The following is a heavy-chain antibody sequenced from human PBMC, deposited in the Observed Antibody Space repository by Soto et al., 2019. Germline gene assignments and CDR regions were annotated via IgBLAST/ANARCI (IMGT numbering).Heavy chain of an antibody. CDR2: IYYIGTT. CDR3: AKNEKTRPWFDT. CDR1: GGSISNGFYY. V-gene: IGHV4-31*03. D-gene: IGHD1-7*01. Sequence: TLYPTCTVSGGSISNGFYYWSWIRQLPGKGLEWIGNIYYIGTTSYNPSLKSRATISIDTSKNQFSLKLRSVVAADTAMDYCAKNEKTRPWFDTWGQGTLAIV. J-gene: IGHJ5*02.